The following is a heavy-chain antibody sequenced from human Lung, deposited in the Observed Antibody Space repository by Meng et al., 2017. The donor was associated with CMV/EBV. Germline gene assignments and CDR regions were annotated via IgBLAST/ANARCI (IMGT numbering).Heavy chain of an antibody. Sequence: EVQLVESGGGLVQPGGSLRLSCAVSGFTLRRYWMHWVRQAPGKELEWVSRIDSDGRDITYADSVRGRFTISRDDAKNTLYLQMNSLRVEDTAVYYCARGVAESLGWEMGHWGQGPRVTVYS. D-gene: IGHD1-26*01. V-gene: IGHV3-74*03. CDR3: ARGVAESLGWEMGH. J-gene: IGHJ4*02. CDR2: IDSDGRDI. CDR1: GFTLRRYW.